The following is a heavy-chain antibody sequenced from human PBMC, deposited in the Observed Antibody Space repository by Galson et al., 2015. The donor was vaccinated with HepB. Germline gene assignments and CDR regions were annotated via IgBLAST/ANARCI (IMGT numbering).Heavy chain of an antibody. CDR3: ARAFSTEPNLQYFFY. J-gene: IGHJ4*02. Sequence: SVKVSCKASGGTFSSYAFSWVRQAPGQGLEWMGGIVPMFGRPNYAQNFQGRIRITADEFTTTAYIELNSLRSDDTAVYYCARAFSTEPNLQYFFYWGQGTLVTVSS. D-gene: IGHD3-3*01. CDR1: GGTFSSYA. CDR2: IVPMFGRP. V-gene: IGHV1-69*13.